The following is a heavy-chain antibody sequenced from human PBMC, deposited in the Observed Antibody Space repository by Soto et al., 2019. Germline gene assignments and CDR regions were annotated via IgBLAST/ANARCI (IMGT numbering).Heavy chain of an antibody. CDR1: GYTFTRYG. J-gene: IGHJ4*02. Sequence: QVQLLQSGAAVKKPGASVRVSCKTSGYTFTRYGVSWVRQAPGQGLEWMGWISGYNGNTKEAHKFEGRVILTTDTAANTAHMALRSLTSNDTAVYYCARGSAYSTPWSFDSWGQGTLVTVSS. CDR3: ARGSAYSTPWSFDS. V-gene: IGHV1-18*01. D-gene: IGHD2-8*01. CDR2: ISGYNGNT.